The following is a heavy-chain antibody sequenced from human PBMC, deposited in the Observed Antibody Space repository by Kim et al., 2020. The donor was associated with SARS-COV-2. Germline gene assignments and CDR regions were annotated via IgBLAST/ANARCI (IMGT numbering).Heavy chain of an antibody. CDR1: GGSFSGYY. CDR2: INHSGSS. V-gene: IGHV4-34*01. D-gene: IGHD1-7*01. Sequence: SETLSLTCAVYGGSFSGYYWSWIRQPPGKGLEWIGEINHSGSSNYNPSLKSRVTISVDTSKNQFSLKLSSVTAADTAVYYCARGLGGTTSSLWFDPWGQGTLVTVSS. CDR3: ARGLGGTTSSLWFDP. J-gene: IGHJ5*02.